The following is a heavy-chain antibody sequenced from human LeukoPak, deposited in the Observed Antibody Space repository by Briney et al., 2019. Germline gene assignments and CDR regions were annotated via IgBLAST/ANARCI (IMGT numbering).Heavy chain of an antibody. CDR2: IYPGDSDT. D-gene: IGHD1-26*01. V-gene: IGHV5-51*01. J-gene: IGHJ4*02. Sequence: GGSLQISCQGSGSSFTSYWIGWVRQLPGKGLEWMGIIYPGDSDTTYSPSFQGQVTISADKSISTAYLQWSSLRATDTAMYYCATRILGGFDYWGQGSLVTVSS. CDR1: GSSFTSYW. CDR3: ATRILGGFDY.